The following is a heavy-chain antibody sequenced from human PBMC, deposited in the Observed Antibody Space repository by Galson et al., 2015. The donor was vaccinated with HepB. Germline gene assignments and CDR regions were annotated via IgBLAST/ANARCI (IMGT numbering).Heavy chain of an antibody. CDR1: GFTFSSYA. V-gene: IGHV3-64*01. J-gene: IGHJ4*02. D-gene: IGHD1/OR15-1a*01. CDR3: ARGNNPNY. Sequence: SLRLSCAASGFTFSSYAMHWVRQAPGKGLAYVSAINTNGGSTNYASSVKGRFTISRDNAKNSVFLQMNNLRADDTAVYYCARGNNPNYWGQGALVTVSS. CDR2: INTNGGST.